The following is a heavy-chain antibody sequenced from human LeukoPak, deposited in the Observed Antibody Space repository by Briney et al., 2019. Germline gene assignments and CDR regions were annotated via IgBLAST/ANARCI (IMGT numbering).Heavy chain of an antibody. Sequence: SGTLSLTCAVSGGSISSSNWWSWVRQPPGKGLEWIGEIYHRGNTNYNPSLTSRVTISVDKSKNQFSLTLSSVTAADTAVYYCATPGDYGDYGAFDIWGQGTMVTVSS. J-gene: IGHJ3*02. CDR3: ATPGDYGDYGAFDI. CDR2: IYHRGNT. CDR1: GGSISSSNW. V-gene: IGHV4-4*02. D-gene: IGHD4-17*01.